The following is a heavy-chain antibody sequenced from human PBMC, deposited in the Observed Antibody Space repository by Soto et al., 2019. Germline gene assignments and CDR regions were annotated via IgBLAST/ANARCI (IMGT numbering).Heavy chain of an antibody. Sequence: GASVKVSCKASGYTFTSYAMHWVRQAPGQRLEWMGWINAGNGNTKYSQKFQGRVTITRDTSASTAYMELSSLRSEDTAVYYCASAPGPSFRLPGSSWPDNTSSYGMDVWGQGTTVTVSS. V-gene: IGHV1-3*01. D-gene: IGHD6-13*01. CDR2: INAGNGNT. CDR1: GYTFTSYA. CDR3: ASAPGPSFRLPGSSWPDNTSSYGMDV. J-gene: IGHJ6*02.